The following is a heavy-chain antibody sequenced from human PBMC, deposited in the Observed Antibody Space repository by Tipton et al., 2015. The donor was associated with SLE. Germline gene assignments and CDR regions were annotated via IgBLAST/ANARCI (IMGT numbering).Heavy chain of an antibody. CDR3: ARAGGDYEGAENGMDV. CDR1: GYGFSTYY. J-gene: IGHJ6*02. CDR2: MSPGSGDT. Sequence: QSGAEVKKPGSSVKVSCKASGYGFSTYYIYWVRQAAGQGLEWMGWMSPGSGDTGYAQKFQGRVTITRDTSKSTAYMELTSLRSDDTAMYYCARAGGDYEGAENGMDVWGQGTTVTVSS. D-gene: IGHD4-17*01. V-gene: IGHV1-8*01.